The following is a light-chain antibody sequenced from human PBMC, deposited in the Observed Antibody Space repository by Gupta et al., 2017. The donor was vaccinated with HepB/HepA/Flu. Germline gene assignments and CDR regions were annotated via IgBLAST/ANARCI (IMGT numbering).Light chain of an antibody. J-gene: IGLJ1*01. CDR2: EVS. V-gene: IGLV2-23*02. Sequence: SALTQPASVSGSPGPSITISCTGTNREIGTYNLVSWYQQHPAKAHNLMIYEVSRRPAGVASRFSASKSANTASLTISGREEEDEADYYCCADAGSDTYLFGTGTKVTVL. CDR3: CADAGSDTYL. CDR1: NREIGTYNL.